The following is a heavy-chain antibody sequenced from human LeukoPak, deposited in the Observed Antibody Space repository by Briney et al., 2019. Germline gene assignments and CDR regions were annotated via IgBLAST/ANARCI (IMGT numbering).Heavy chain of an antibody. CDR3: ARDSGSGWYGVLDY. V-gene: IGHV1-2*02. J-gene: IGHJ4*02. D-gene: IGHD6-19*01. CDR2: INPNSGGT. CDR1: GYTVTGYY. Sequence: ASVKVSCKASGYTVTGYYMHWVRQAPGQGLEWMGWINPNSGGTNYGQKFQGRVTMTRDTSISTAYMEVSRLTSDDTAVYYCARDSGSGWYGVLDYWSQGTLVTVSS.